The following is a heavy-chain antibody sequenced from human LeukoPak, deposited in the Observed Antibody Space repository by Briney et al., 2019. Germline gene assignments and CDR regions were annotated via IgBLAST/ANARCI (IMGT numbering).Heavy chain of an antibody. J-gene: IGHJ5*02. CDR3: ALDRGYSSGTRA. CDR1: GFTFDDYA. V-gene: IGHV3-9*01. CDR2: ISWNSGSI. Sequence: PGRSLRLSCAASGFTFDDYAMHWVRQAPGKGLEWVSGISWNSGSIGYADSVKGRFTISRDNANNTLFLQMNSLRAEDTAVYYCALDRGYSSGTRAWGQGALVIVSS. D-gene: IGHD5-18*01.